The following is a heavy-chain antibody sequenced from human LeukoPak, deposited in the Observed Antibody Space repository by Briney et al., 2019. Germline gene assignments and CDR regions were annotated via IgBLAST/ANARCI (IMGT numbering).Heavy chain of an antibody. D-gene: IGHD7-27*01. J-gene: IGHJ4*02. Sequence: PGGSLRLSCAASGFTFNTYTMNWVRQAPGKGLEWLSFINTKSKSIYYAESVKGRFTISRDNAKNSLYLQMNSLRAEDTALYYCVRDQNWAFDYWGQGTLVTVPS. CDR3: VRDQNWAFDY. CDR2: INTKSKSI. V-gene: IGHV3-48*01. CDR1: GFTFNTYT.